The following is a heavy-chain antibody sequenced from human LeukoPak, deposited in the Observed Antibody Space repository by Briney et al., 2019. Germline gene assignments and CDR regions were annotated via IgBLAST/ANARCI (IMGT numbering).Heavy chain of an antibody. CDR1: GFTFSSYA. V-gene: IGHV3-23*01. CDR3: AKDPLLRYFDWLSIGD. CDR2: ISGSGGST. Sequence: PGGSLRLSCAASGFTFSSYAMSWVRQAPGKGLEWVSAISGSGGSTYYADSVKGRFTISRDNSKNTLYLQMNSLRAEDTAVYYCAKDPLLRYFDWLSIGDWDQGTLVTVSS. D-gene: IGHD3-9*01. J-gene: IGHJ4*02.